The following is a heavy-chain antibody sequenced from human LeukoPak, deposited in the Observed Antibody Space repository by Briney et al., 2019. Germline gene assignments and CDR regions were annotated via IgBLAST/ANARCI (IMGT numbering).Heavy chain of an antibody. V-gene: IGHV1-69*01. Sequence: SVKVSCKASGGTFSSYAISWVRQAPGQGLEWMGGIIPIFGTANYAQKFQGRVTITADESTSTAYMELSSLRSEDTAVYYCARDRGYSYGFDYWGQGTLVTVSS. D-gene: IGHD5-18*01. CDR2: IIPIFGTA. CDR3: ARDRGYSYGFDY. J-gene: IGHJ4*02. CDR1: GGTFSSYA.